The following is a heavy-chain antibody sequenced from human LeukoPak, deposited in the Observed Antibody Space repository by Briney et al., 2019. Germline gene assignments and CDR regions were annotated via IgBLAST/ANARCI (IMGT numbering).Heavy chain of an antibody. Sequence: GGSLRLSCAASGFTFSGYAMTWVRQAPRKGLEWVSSISGSGGIRYYADSVKGRFTISRDSAKNALYLQMNSLRAEDTAVYYCARVAMIVAKPYDNWGQGTLVTVSS. CDR1: GFTFSGYA. CDR3: ARVAMIVAKPYDN. D-gene: IGHD3-22*01. J-gene: IGHJ4*02. V-gene: IGHV3-23*01. CDR2: ISGSGGIR.